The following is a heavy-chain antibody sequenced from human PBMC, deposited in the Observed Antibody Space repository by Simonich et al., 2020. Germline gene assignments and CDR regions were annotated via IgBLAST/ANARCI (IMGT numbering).Heavy chain of an antibody. CDR2: ISSSSSYI. CDR3: AREQARGGAFDI. CDR1: GFTFSCYS. V-gene: IGHV3-21*01. Sequence: EVQLVESGGGLVKPGGSLRLSCAASGFTFSCYSMNWVRQAPGKGLEWVSSISSSSSYIYYADSVKGRFTISRDNAKNSLYLQMNSLRAEDTAVYYCAREQARGGAFDIWGQGTMVTVSS. D-gene: IGHD3-16*01. J-gene: IGHJ3*02.